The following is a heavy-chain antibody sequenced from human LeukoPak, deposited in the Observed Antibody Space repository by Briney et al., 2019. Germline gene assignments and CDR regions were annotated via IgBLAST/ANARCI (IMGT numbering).Heavy chain of an antibody. D-gene: IGHD6-13*01. Sequence: PGGSLRLSCAASGFTFSSYAMHWVRQAPGKGLEWVAVISYDGSNKYCADSVKGRFTISRDNAKNSLYLQMNSLRAEDTAVYYCARDRSSSWYEGDYWGQGTLVTVSS. CDR3: ARDRSSSWYEGDY. J-gene: IGHJ4*02. V-gene: IGHV3-30*04. CDR2: ISYDGSNK. CDR1: GFTFSSYA.